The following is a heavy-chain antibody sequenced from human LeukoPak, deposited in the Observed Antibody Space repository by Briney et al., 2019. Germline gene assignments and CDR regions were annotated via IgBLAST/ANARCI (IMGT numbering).Heavy chain of an antibody. D-gene: IGHD3-22*01. J-gene: IGHJ4*02. CDR1: GFTFSSYE. Sequence: PGGSLRLSCAASGFTFSSYEMNWVRQAPGKGLEWVSYISSSGSTIYYADSVKGRFTISRDNAKNSLYLQMNSLRAEDTALYYCASAYPIYDSSGYPPFYWGQGTLVTVSS. V-gene: IGHV3-48*03. CDR2: ISSSGSTI. CDR3: ASAYPIYDSSGYPPFY.